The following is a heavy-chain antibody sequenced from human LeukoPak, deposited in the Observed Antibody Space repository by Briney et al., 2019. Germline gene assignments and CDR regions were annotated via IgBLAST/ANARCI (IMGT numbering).Heavy chain of an antibody. V-gene: IGHV3-7*01. J-gene: IGHJ4*02. Sequence: PGGSLRFSCAASGFSFSSNWMCWVRQDPGKWLEWVANINQDGSVKNYVDSVKGRFTISRDNAKNSLYLQMNSLRAEDTAVYYCVVTTRSYPFDYWGQGTLVTVSS. CDR1: GFSFSSNW. D-gene: IGHD4-23*01. CDR2: INQDGSVK. CDR3: VVTTRSYPFDY.